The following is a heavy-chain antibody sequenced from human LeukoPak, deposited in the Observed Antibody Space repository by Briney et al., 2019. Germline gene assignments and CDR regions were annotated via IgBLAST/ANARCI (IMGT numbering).Heavy chain of an antibody. D-gene: IGHD6-6*01. CDR2: IRQDGSEK. Sequence: GGSLRLSCAASGFTFSGHWMSWVRQAPGKGLEWVASIRQDGSEKHYVDSVEGRFTISRDNAKNSLHLQMNSLRAEDTAVYYCAKGSSRPPNAFDIWGQGTLVAVSS. CDR3: AKGSSRPPNAFDI. CDR1: GFTFSGHW. J-gene: IGHJ3*02. V-gene: IGHV3-7*01.